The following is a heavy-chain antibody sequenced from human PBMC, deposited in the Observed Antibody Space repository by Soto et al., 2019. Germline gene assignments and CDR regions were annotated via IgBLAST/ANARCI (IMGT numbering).Heavy chain of an antibody. Sequence: GGSLRLSCAASGFTFSSYSMNWVRQAPGKGLEWVSYISSSSSTIYYADSVKGRFTVSRDNAKNTLYLQMNSLRAEDTAVYYCAKVGYNWNYEYWGQGTLVTVSS. CDR3: AKVGYNWNYEY. V-gene: IGHV3-48*01. CDR1: GFTFSSYS. D-gene: IGHD1-7*01. CDR2: ISSSSSTI. J-gene: IGHJ4*02.